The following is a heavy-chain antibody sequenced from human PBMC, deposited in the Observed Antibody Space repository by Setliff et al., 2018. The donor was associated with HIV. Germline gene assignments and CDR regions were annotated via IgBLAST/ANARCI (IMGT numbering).Heavy chain of an antibody. CDR1: GGSISSGSYY. CDR2: IYTSGST. J-gene: IGHJ4*02. CDR3: ARLGSDYYDSSGYLYYFDY. Sequence: SETLSLTCTVSGGSISSGSYYWSWIRQPAGKGLEWIGRIYTSGSTNYNPSLKSRVTISVDTSKNQFSLKLSSVTAADTAVYYCARLGSDYYDSSGYLYYFDYWGQGTLVTVSS. V-gene: IGHV4-61*02. D-gene: IGHD3-22*01.